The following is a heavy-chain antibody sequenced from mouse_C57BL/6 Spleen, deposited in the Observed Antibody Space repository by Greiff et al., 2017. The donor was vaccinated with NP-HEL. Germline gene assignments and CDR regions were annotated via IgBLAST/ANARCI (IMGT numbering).Heavy chain of an antibody. CDR2: IFPGSGST. J-gene: IGHJ4*01. D-gene: IGHD1-1*01. Sequence: QVQLQQPGAELVKPGASVKMSCKASGYTFTSYWITWVKQRPGQGLEWIGDIFPGSGSTNYNEKFKSKATLTVDTASSTAYMQLSSLTSEDSAVYYCARDYGSNYAMGYWGQGTSVTVSS. V-gene: IGHV1-55*01. CDR3: ARDYGSNYAMGY. CDR1: GYTFTSYW.